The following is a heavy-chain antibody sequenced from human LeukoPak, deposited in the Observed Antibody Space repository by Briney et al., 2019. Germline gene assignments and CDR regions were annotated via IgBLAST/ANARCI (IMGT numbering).Heavy chain of an antibody. J-gene: IGHJ4*02. V-gene: IGHV4-39*07. Sequence: SETLSLTCTVSGGSISRSSHYWGWIRQPPGKGLEWIGSIYYSGSTYYNPSLKSRVTISVDTSKNQFSLKLSSVTAADTAVYYCARGVRWLQLSYFDYWGQGTLVTVSS. CDR2: IYYSGST. CDR1: GGSISRSSHY. D-gene: IGHD5-24*01. CDR3: ARGVRWLQLSYFDY.